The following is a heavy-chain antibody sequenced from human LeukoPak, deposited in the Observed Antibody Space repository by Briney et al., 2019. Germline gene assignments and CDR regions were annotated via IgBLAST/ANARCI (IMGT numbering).Heavy chain of an antibody. CDR3: ARDLVATSVGYYYGMDV. D-gene: IGHD5-12*01. V-gene: IGHV1-69*04. CDR1: GGTFSSYA. Sequence: SVKVSCKASGGTFSSYAISWVRQAPGQGLEWMGRSIPILGIANYAQKFQGRVTITADKSTSTAYMELSSLRSEDTAVYYCARDLVATSVGYYYGMDVWGQGTTVTVSS. J-gene: IGHJ6*02. CDR2: SIPILGIA.